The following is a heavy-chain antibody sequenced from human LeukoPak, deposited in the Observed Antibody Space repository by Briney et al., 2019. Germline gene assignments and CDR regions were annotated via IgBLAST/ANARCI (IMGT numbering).Heavy chain of an antibody. CDR2: INPNSGGT. D-gene: IGHD6-13*01. J-gene: IGHJ4*02. V-gene: IGHV1-2*02. Sequence: ASVKVSCKASGYSFTNYDINWVRQATGQGLEWMGWINPNSGGTNYAQKFQGRVTMTRDTSISTAYMELSRLRSDDTAVYYCARDFIAAAGGVWGQGTLVTVSS. CDR1: GYSFTNYD. CDR3: ARDFIAAAGGV.